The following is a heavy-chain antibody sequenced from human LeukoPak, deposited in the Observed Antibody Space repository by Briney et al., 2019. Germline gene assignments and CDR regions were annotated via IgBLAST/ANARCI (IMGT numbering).Heavy chain of an antibody. CDR2: ISGSGGST. V-gene: IGHV3-23*01. CDR3: AKPGEEDFWSGYHYFDY. Sequence: GGSLRLSCAASGFTFSSYAMSWVRQAPGKGLDWVSAISGSGGSTYYADSVKGRFTISRDNSKNTLYLQMNSLRAEDTAVYYCAKPGEEDFWSGYHYFDYWGQGTLVTVSS. J-gene: IGHJ4*02. CDR1: GFTFSSYA. D-gene: IGHD3-3*01.